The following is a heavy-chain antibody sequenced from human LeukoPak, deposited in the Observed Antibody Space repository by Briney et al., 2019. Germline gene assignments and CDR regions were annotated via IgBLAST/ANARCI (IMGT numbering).Heavy chain of an antibody. J-gene: IGHJ6*03. Sequence: SETLSLTCAVYGGSFSGYYWSWIRQPPGKGLEWIGEINHSGSTNYNPSLKSRVTISVDTSKNQFSLKLSSVTAADTAVYYCARQISFDFWSGYYTYYMDVWGKGTTVTVSS. CDR2: INHSGST. CDR1: GGSFSGYY. CDR3: ARQISFDFWSGYYTYYMDV. V-gene: IGHV4-34*01. D-gene: IGHD3-3*01.